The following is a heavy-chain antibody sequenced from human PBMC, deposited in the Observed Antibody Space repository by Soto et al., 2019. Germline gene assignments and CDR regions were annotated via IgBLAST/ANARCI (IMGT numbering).Heavy chain of an antibody. D-gene: IGHD6-13*01. CDR1: GGTFSRYA. CDR2: IIPMFGTT. Sequence: VKVSCKAPGGTFSRYAINWVRQAPGQGLEWMGGIIPMFGTTNYAQKFKGSVTITADESTSTVYMVLNTLISEDAAVYYCARASIHGSSWYFWFDPWGKGTLVTVSS. J-gene: IGHJ5*01. V-gene: IGHV1-69*01. CDR3: ARASIHGSSWYFWFDP.